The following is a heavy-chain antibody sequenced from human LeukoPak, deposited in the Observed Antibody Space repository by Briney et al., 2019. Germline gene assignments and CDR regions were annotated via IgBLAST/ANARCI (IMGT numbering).Heavy chain of an antibody. V-gene: IGHV3-30-3*02. CDR2: ISYDGSNK. J-gene: IGHJ1*01. Sequence: PGGSLRLSCAASGFTFSSYAMHWVRQAPGKGLEWVAVISYDGSNKYYADSVKGRFTISRDNSKNTLYLQMNSLRAEDTAVYYCANEDYYDEGYFQHWGQGTLVTVSS. CDR3: ANEDYYDEGYFQH. CDR1: GFTFSSYA. D-gene: IGHD3-22*01.